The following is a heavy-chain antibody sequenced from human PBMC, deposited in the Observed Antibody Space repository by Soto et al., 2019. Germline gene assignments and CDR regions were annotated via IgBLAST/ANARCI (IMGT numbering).Heavy chain of an antibody. D-gene: IGHD6-19*01. V-gene: IGHV3-74*01. J-gene: IGHJ4*02. CDR1: GFTFSSYW. CDR3: ARQRSYNSGFFDY. CDR2: INSGGSST. Sequence: GGSLRLSCAASGFTFSSYWMHWFRQGPGKGLMWVSHINSGGSSTSYADSVKGRFTISREYAKNKLYLQMNSLRAEDTAVYFCARQRSYNSGFFDYWSQGTLVTVSS.